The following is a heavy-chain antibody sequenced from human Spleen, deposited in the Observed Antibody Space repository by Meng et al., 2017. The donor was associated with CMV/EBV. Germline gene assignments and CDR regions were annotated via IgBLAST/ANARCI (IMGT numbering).Heavy chain of an antibody. Sequence: ASVKVSCKASGYMFISYGFNWVRQAPGQGLEWMRWISTYNGNTNYAQKVQGRVTMTTDTSTSTAYMELRSLRSDDTAVYYCARGAAYYYGLDVWGQGTSVTVSS. J-gene: IGHJ6*02. CDR2: ISTYNGNT. CDR1: GYMFISYG. V-gene: IGHV1-18*01. CDR3: ARGAAYYYGLDV. D-gene: IGHD2-15*01.